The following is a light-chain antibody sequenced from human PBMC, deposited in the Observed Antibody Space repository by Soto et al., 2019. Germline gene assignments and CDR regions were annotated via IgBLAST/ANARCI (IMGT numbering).Light chain of an antibody. CDR1: ETIVNNN. CDR2: GAS. Sequence: VLTQSPGTLSLSPGERATLSCRASETIVNNNLAWYQQRPGQAPRLLISGASNRATGVPERFSGSGSGSDFTLTIDSLEPEDFAVFYCQHYGDTPPEYTFGQGTKLEIK. CDR3: QHYGDTPPEYT. J-gene: IGKJ2*01. V-gene: IGKV3-20*01.